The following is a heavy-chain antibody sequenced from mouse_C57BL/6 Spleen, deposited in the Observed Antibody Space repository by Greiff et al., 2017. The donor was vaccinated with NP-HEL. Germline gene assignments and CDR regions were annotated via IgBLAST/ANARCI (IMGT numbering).Heavy chain of an antibody. Sequence: EVQLVESGEGLVKPGGSLKLSCAASGFTFSSYAMSWVRQTPEKRLEWVAYISSGGDYIYYADTVKGRFTISRDNARNTLYLQMSSLKSEDTAMYYCTRDPSYYGSSYGYYYAMDYWGQGTSVTVSS. CDR3: TRDPSYYGSSYGYYYAMDY. J-gene: IGHJ4*01. V-gene: IGHV5-9-1*02. D-gene: IGHD1-1*01. CDR2: ISSGGDYI. CDR1: GFTFSSYA.